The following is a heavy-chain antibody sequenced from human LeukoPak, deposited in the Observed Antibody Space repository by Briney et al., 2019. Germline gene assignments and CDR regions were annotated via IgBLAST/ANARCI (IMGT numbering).Heavy chain of an antibody. D-gene: IGHD6-13*01. CDR3: AKVLSSTSRLTPFDF. J-gene: IGHJ4*02. CDR1: GFTFSDYW. CDR2: IQPHGREK. Sequence: GGSLRLSCAASGFTFSDYWMSWVRQAPGKGLEWVANIQPHGREKYFVDSVKDRFAISRDNAKNSLYLQMNSLRAEDTAVYYCAKVLSSTSRLTPFDFWGQGTLVTLSS. V-gene: IGHV3-7*01.